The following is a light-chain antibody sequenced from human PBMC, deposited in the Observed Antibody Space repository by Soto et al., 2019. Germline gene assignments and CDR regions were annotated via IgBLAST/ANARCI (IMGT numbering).Light chain of an antibody. CDR3: QQYGSPPFT. Sequence: EIVLTQSPGTLSLSPGERATLSCRASQSVSSSYLLWYQQKPGQAPRLLIYGTSNRATGIPDRFSGSGSEKDFTLTISRLEPEDFAVYYCQQYGSPPFTFGPGTKVDIK. V-gene: IGKV3-20*01. J-gene: IGKJ3*01. CDR1: QSVSSSY. CDR2: GTS.